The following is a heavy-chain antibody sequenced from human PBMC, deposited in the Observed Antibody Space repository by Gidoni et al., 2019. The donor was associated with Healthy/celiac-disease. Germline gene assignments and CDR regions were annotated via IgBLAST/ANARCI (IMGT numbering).Heavy chain of an antibody. V-gene: IGHV3-23*01. D-gene: IGHD3-10*01. CDR2: ISGSGGST. J-gene: IGHJ5*02. Sequence: EVQLLESGGGLVQPGGSLRLYCAASGFTFSSYAMSWVRQAPGKGLEWVSAISGSGGSTYYADSVKGRFTISRDNSKNTLYLQRNSLRAEDTAVYYCAKARMVRGVIGPFDPWGQGTLVTVSS. CDR3: AKARMVRGVIGPFDP. CDR1: GFTFSSYA.